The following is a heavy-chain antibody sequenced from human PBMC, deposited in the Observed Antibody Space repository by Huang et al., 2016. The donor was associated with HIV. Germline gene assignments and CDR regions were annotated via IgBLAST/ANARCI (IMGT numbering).Heavy chain of an antibody. CDR3: AHSAYKTDDYYFRMRFDF. Sequence: QLTLKESGPTLVKHTQTLTLTCTFSGFSLCTDGMGVGWIRHPPGQAMEWLALVFWDDDKRYSPARRISLTIAKDTSKKQVVLTMTNMDPVDTATYYCAHSAYKTDDYYFRMRFDFWGQGTLVTVSS. CDR1: GFSLCTDGMG. J-gene: IGHJ4*02. D-gene: IGHD3-22*01. V-gene: IGHV2-5*02. CDR2: VFWDDDK.